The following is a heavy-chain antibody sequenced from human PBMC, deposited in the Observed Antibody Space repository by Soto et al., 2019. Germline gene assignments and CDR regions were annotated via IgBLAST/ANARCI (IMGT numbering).Heavy chain of an antibody. Sequence: PSETLSLTCTVSGGSISSYYWSWIRQPPGKGLEWIGYIYYSGSTNYNPSLKSRVTISVDTSKNQFSLKLSSVTAADTAVYYCARFGGYCTNGVCYPVYFDYWGQGTLVTVSS. CDR3: ARFGGYCTNGVCYPVYFDY. D-gene: IGHD2-8*01. V-gene: IGHV4-59*01. CDR2: IYYSGST. J-gene: IGHJ4*02. CDR1: GGSISSYY.